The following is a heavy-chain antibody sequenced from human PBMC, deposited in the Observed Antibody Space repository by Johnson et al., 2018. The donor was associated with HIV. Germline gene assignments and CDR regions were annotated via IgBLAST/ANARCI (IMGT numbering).Heavy chain of an antibody. V-gene: IGHV3-30*14. CDR1: GFTFSSYA. J-gene: IGHJ3*02. Sequence: QVQLVESGGGVVQPGRSLRLSCAASGFTFSSYAMHWVRQAPGKGLEWVAVISDDGSSKYYADFVKGRFTISRDNSKNPVYLQMGSLRVEDTAVYYCGKGKFTMKVVIFIDMWGQGTMVTVSS. CDR2: ISDDGSSK. D-gene: IGHD3-22*01. CDR3: GKGKFTMKVVIFIDM.